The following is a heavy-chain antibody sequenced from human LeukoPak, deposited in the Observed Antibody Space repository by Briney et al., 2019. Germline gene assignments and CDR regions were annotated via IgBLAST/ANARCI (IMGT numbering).Heavy chain of an antibody. V-gene: IGHV3-49*04. J-gene: IGHJ4*02. Sequence: GRSLRLSCTVAGFNFDDYAMNWVRQAPGKGLEWVGFIRSKAYGGTPEYAASVKGRFTISRDDSKSIAYLQMNSLKTEDTAVYYCTRVIVATKDYWGQGTLVTVSS. CDR1: GFNFDDYA. CDR3: TRVIVATKDY. CDR2: IRSKAYGGTP. D-gene: IGHD5-12*01.